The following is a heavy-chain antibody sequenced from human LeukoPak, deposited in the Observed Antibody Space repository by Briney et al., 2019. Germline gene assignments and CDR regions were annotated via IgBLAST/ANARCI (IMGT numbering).Heavy chain of an antibody. J-gene: IGHJ4*02. CDR2: IKQDGSEK. CDR1: GFTFNDYW. Sequence: GSLXXXCAASGFTFNDYWMSWVRQAPGKGLEWVANIKQDGSEKYYVDSVRGRLTISRDNAENSLFLQMNRLRVEDTAVYYCTXDFGRSSYYFDFWGQGTLVTVSS. D-gene: IGHD3-3*01. CDR3: TXDFGRSSYYFDF. V-gene: IGHV3-7*01.